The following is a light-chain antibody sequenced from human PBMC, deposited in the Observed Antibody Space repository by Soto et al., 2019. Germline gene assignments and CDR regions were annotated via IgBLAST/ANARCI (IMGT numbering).Light chain of an antibody. CDR2: LEGSGSY. V-gene: IGLV4-60*02. Sequence: QPVLTQSSSASASLGSSVKLTCTLSSGHSFYIIAWHQQQPGKAPRSLMKLEGSGSYRKESGVPDRFSGSSSGADRYLTISNLQFEDEAEYYCETWDSTPQVFGGGTKVTVL. J-gene: IGLJ3*02. CDR1: SGHSFYI. CDR3: ETWDSTPQV.